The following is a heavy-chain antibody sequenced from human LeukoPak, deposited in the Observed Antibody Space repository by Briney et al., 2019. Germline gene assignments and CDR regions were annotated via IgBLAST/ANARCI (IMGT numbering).Heavy chain of an antibody. CDR2: IYHSGST. CDR3: ARVTSDYGDYVGPQDFDY. Sequence: SETLSLTCAVSGYSISSGYYWGWIRQPPGKGLEWIGSIYHSGSTHYNPSLKSRVTISVDTSKNQFSLKLSSVTAADTAVYYCARVTSDYGDYVGPQDFDYWGQGTLVTVSS. V-gene: IGHV4-38-2*01. CDR1: GYSISSGYY. D-gene: IGHD4-17*01. J-gene: IGHJ4*02.